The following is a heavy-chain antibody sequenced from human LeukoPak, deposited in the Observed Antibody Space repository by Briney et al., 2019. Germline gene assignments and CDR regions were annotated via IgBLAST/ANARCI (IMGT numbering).Heavy chain of an antibody. V-gene: IGHV3-23*01. CDR2: ISGSGGST. D-gene: IGHD3-10*01. Sequence: PGASLRLSCAASGFTFSSYAMSWVRQAPGKGLEWVSTISGSGGSTYYADSVKGRFTISRDNAKNSLYLQMNSLRAEDTAVYYCARGKLPLFDYWGQGTLVTVSS. CDR1: GFTFSSYA. J-gene: IGHJ4*02. CDR3: ARGKLPLFDY.